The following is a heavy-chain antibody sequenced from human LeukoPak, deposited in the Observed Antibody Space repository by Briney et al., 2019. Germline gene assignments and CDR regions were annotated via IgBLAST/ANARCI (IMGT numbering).Heavy chain of an antibody. D-gene: IGHD6-19*01. CDR2: IIPILGTA. V-gene: IGHV1-69*13. CDR1: GPTFSSYA. J-gene: IGHJ4*02. CDR3: ARVVGSGWSPDFDY. Sequence: GASVRLSSNASGPTFSSYAISWVRQAPGQGLEWMGGIIPILGTANYAQKFQGRVTITADESTSTAYMELSSLRSEDTAVYYCARVVGSGWSPDFDYWGQGTLVTVSS.